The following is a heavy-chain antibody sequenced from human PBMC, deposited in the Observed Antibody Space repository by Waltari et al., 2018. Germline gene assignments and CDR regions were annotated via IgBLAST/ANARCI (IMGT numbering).Heavy chain of an antibody. J-gene: IGHJ6*02. CDR2: TYYRSKWYN. Sequence: QVQLQQSGPGLVTPSQTLSLTCAISGDSVSSHSAACNWIRQSPSRGLEWLGRTYYRSKWYNDYAVSVKSRITINPDTSKNQFSLQLNSVTPEDTAVYYCARAAWSVYYGMDVWGQGTTVTVSS. D-gene: IGHD2-15*01. V-gene: IGHV6-1*01. CDR1: GDSVSSHSAA. CDR3: ARAAWSVYYGMDV.